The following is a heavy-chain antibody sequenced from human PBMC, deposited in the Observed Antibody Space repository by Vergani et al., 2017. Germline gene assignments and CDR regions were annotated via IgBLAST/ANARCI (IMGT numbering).Heavy chain of an antibody. CDR3: ARVPRDIVVVPAAIRAYYYYYMDV. CDR2: INPSGGST. V-gene: IGHV1-46*01. J-gene: IGHJ6*03. D-gene: IGHD2-2*02. CDR1: GYTFTSYY. Sequence: QVQLVQSGAEVKKPGASVKVSCKASGYTFTSYYMHWVRQAPGQGLEWMGIINPSGGSTSYAQKFQGRVTMTRDTSTSTVYMELSSLRSEDTAVYYCARVPRDIVVVPAAIRAYYYYYMDVWGKGTTVTVSS.